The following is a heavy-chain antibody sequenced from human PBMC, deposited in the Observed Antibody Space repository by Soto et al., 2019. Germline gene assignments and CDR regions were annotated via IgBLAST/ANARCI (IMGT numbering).Heavy chain of an antibody. D-gene: IGHD2-15*01. Sequence: SLRLSCAASGFTFSSYAMSWVRQAPGKGLEWVSAISGSGGSTYYADSVKGRFTISRDNSKNTLYLQMNSLRAEDTAVYYCAKDQYCSGGSCYHPLDNWFDPWGQGTLVTVSS. CDR2: ISGSGGST. V-gene: IGHV3-23*01. J-gene: IGHJ5*02. CDR3: AKDQYCSGGSCYHPLDNWFDP. CDR1: GFTFSSYA.